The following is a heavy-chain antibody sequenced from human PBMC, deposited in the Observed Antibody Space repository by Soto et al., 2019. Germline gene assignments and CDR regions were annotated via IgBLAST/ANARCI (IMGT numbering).Heavy chain of an antibody. CDR1: GGSFSGYY. J-gene: IGHJ6*03. CDR2: INHSGST. V-gene: IGHV4-34*01. Sequence: SETLSLTCAVYGGSFSGYYWSWIRQPPGKGLEWIGEINHSGSTNYNPSLKSRVTISVDTSKNQFSLKLSSVTAADTAVYYCARLFSGRRPLYYYYYYMDVWGKGTTVTVSS. CDR3: ARLFSGRRPLYYYYYYMDV. D-gene: IGHD3-10*01.